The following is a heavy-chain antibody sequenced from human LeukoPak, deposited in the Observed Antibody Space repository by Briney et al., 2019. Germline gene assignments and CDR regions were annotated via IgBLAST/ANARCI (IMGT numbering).Heavy chain of an antibody. D-gene: IGHD6-19*01. J-gene: IGHJ2*01. V-gene: IGHV4-30-4*08. CDR3: ARDLLGGSSGWYWNFDL. Sequence: PSETLSLTCTVSGGSISSGDYYWSWIRQPPGKGLEWIGYIHHSGSTYYNPSLKSRVSISIDTPKIQFSLKLSSVTAADTAVYYCARDLLGGSSGWYWNFDLWGRGTLVIVSS. CDR1: GGSISSGDYY. CDR2: IHHSGST.